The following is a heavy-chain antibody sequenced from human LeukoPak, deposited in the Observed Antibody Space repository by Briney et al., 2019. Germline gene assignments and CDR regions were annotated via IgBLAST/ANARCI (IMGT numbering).Heavy chain of an antibody. CDR1: GFTFSSYG. Sequence: GRSLRLSCAASGFTFSSYGMHWVRQAPGKGLEWVAVISYDGSNKYYADSVKGRFTISRDNSKNTLYLQMNSLRVEDTAVYYCARDAGWFGDPIPPHYDYWGQGTLVTVAS. CDR2: ISYDGSNK. CDR3: ARDAGWFGDPIPPHYDY. D-gene: IGHD3-10*01. J-gene: IGHJ4*02. V-gene: IGHV3-30*03.